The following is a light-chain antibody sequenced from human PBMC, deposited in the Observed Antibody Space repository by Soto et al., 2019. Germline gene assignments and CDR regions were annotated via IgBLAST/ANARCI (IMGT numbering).Light chain of an antibody. V-gene: IGKV3D-15*01. CDR1: QSVSDY. J-gene: IGKJ5*01. CDR2: GAS. Sequence: ETLMTQSPATLSVSPGERATLSCRASQSVSDYLAWYQQRPGQAPRLLIFGASTRATGIPTRSSGSRSGTDFTLTISSVEPEDFAMYYCHQRNQFGQGTRLEI. CDR3: HQRNQ.